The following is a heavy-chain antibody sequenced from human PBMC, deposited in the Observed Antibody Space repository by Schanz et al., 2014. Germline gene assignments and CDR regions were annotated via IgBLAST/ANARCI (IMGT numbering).Heavy chain of an antibody. D-gene: IGHD2-2*01. CDR1: GFTFTNYA. CDR3: ARESSNDIVLVPGAVFDH. J-gene: IGHJ4*02. V-gene: IGHV3-23*01. CDR2: ISDSGDTA. Sequence: DVQLLASGGGLVQPGGSLRLSCAASGFTFTNYAMSWVRQAPGKGLEWVSLISDSGDTAYYADSVKGRFTISRDNSKNTVYLQMNSLRPGDTAVYYCARESSNDIVLVPGAVFDHWGQGILVTVSS.